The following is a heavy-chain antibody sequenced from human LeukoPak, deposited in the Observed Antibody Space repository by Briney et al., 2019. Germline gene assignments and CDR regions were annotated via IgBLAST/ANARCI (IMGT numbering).Heavy chain of an antibody. Sequence: PGGSLRLSCAVSGFTFSSYSMNWVRQAPGKGLEWVSSISSSSSYIYYADSVKGRFTISRDNAKNSLYLQMNSLRAEDTAVYYCARVLGRDGYIPDYWGQGTLVTVSS. CDR1: GFTFSSYS. V-gene: IGHV3-21*01. CDR2: ISSSSSYI. J-gene: IGHJ4*02. CDR3: ARVLGRDGYIPDY. D-gene: IGHD5-24*01.